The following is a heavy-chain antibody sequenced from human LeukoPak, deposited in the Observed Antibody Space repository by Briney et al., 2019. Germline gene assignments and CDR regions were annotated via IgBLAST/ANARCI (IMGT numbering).Heavy chain of an antibody. Sequence: GGSLRLSCAASGFTFSSYSMNWVRQAPGKGLEWVSSISSSSSYIYYADSVKGRFTISRDNAKNSLYLQMNSLRAEDTAVYYCARDGTVTLFDHWGQGTLVTVSS. V-gene: IGHV3-21*01. CDR3: ARDGTVTLFDH. CDR2: ISSSSSYI. J-gene: IGHJ4*02. D-gene: IGHD4-17*01. CDR1: GFTFSSYS.